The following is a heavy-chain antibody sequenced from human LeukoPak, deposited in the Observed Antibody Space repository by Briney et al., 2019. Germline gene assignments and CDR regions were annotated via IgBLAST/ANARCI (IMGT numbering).Heavy chain of an antibody. CDR1: GFTFSRYW. CDR3: ASGTYYKTNYFDY. V-gene: IGHV3-7*01. CDR2: IKKDGSEK. J-gene: IGHJ4*02. Sequence: GGSLRLSCAASGFTFSRYWMSWVPQAPGKGLEWVANIKKDGSEKYYVDSVKGRFTISRDNAKNSLYLQMNSLRAEDTAIYYCASGTYYKTNYFDYWGQGTLVSVSS. D-gene: IGHD1-26*01.